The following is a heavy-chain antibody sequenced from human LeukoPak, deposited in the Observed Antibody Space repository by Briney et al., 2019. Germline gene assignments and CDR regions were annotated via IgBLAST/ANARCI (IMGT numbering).Heavy chain of an antibody. CDR3: AKTWIQAPFDY. V-gene: IGHV4-39*01. CDR1: GASISRGSYY. Sequence: SETLSLTCTVSGASISRGSYYWGWLRQPPGTGLVWIGSISHSGSTYYNPSLKSRVPISVDTSTTQFSLKLSSETAADSAVYDGAKTWIQAPFDYWGQGTLVTVSS. D-gene: IGHD5-18*01. J-gene: IGHJ4*02. CDR2: ISHSGST.